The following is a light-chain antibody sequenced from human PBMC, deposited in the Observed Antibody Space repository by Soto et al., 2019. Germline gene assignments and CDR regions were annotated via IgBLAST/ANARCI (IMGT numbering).Light chain of an antibody. CDR1: SSDVGSYNL. CDR3: AAWDDSLNGYV. J-gene: IGLJ1*01. V-gene: IGLV2-14*02. Sequence: QSALTQPASVSGSPGQSITISCTGTSSDVGSYNLVSWYQQHPGKAPKLLIYSNDQRPSGVPDRFSASKSGTSASLAISGLQSEDEADYYCAAWDDSLNGYVFGTGTKVTVL. CDR2: SND.